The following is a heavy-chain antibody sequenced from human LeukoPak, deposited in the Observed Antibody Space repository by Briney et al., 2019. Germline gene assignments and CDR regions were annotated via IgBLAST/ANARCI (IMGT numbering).Heavy chain of an antibody. CDR1: GFTFSSYS. CDR3: ARHSSGYHDY. V-gene: IGHV3-21*01. Sequence: GGSLRLSYAASGFTFSSYSMNWVRQAPGKGLEWVSSISSSSSYIYYADSVKGRFTISRDNAKNSLYPQMNSLRAEDTAVYYCARHSSGYHDYWGQGTLVTVSS. D-gene: IGHD3-22*01. CDR2: ISSSSSYI. J-gene: IGHJ4*02.